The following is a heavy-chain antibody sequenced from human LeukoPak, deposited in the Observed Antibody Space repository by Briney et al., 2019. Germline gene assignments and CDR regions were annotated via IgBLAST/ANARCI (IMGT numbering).Heavy chain of an antibody. D-gene: IGHD5-12*01. J-gene: IGHJ4*02. V-gene: IGHV3-11*04. Sequence: LSLTCAVYGGSFSGYYWSWIRQPPGKGLEWVSYISSSGSTIYYADSVKGRFTISRDNAKNSLYLQMNSLRAEDTAVYYCAREDSGYDWGNIDYWGQGTLVTVSS. CDR2: ISSSGSTI. CDR1: GGSFSGYY. CDR3: AREDSGYDWGNIDY.